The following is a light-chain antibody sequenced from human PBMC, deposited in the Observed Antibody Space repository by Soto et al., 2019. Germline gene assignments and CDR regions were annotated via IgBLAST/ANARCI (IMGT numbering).Light chain of an antibody. CDR1: QSVSSSS. CDR3: LRHGSSPST. CDR2: GAS. J-gene: IGKJ1*01. V-gene: IGKV3-20*01. Sequence: EIVLTQSPGTLSLSTEERDTLSCRASQSVSSSSLAWYQQKPGQAPRLLIYGASSRATGSPDRFSGSESGTDFALTISRAGPEDVAEDYCLRHGSSPSTFEQGTKV.